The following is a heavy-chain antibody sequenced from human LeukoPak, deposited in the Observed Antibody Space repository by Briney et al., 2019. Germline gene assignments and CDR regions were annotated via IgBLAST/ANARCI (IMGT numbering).Heavy chain of an antibody. CDR3: AKDRLRLPF. CDR2: ISSSSSTI. D-gene: IGHD6-25*01. V-gene: IGHV3-48*02. CDR1: GFTFSIYS. Sequence: PGGSLRLSCAASGFTFSIYSMNWVRQAPGKGLEWVSYISSSSSTIFYADSVKGRFTVSRDNAKRSLYLQVNSLRDEDTAVYYCAKDRLRLPFWGQGTLVIVSS. J-gene: IGHJ4*02.